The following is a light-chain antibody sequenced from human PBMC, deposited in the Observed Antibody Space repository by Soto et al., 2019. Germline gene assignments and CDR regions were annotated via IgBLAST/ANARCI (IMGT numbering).Light chain of an antibody. J-gene: IGLJ1*01. Sequence: QSALTQPASVSGSPGQSITISCTGTSSDVGGYNYVSWYQQHPGKAPKLMIYEVSNRPSGVSNRFSGSKSGNTASLTISGLQXEDEADYYCSSYTSSSTRVFGTGTKLTVL. CDR1: SSDVGGYNY. V-gene: IGLV2-14*01. CDR3: SSYTSSSTRV. CDR2: EVS.